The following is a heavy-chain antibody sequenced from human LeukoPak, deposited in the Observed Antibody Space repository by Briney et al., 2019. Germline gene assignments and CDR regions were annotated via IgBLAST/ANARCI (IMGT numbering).Heavy chain of an antibody. CDR2: INPNSGGT. CDR1: GYAFTGFY. Sequence: ASVKVSCKASGYAFTGFYMHWVRQAPGQGLEWMGWINPNSGGTNYAQKFQGRVTMTRDTSISTAYMELSRLRSDDTAFYCCARGTYTGSLDYWGQGTLVTVSS. V-gene: IGHV1-2*02. D-gene: IGHD3-10*01. J-gene: IGHJ4*02. CDR3: ARGTYTGSLDY.